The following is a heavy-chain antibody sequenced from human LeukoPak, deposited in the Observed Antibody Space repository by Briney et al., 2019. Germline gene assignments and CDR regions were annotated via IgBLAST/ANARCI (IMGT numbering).Heavy chain of an antibody. CDR3: ARHWAPTYYYDSSGYFDS. CDR2: IYYTGST. D-gene: IGHD3-22*01. J-gene: IGHJ5*01. Sequence: PSETLSLTCTVSGGSISSSSYYWGWIRQPPGRGLEWIVSIYYTGSTYYNPSRKSRVTISVDTSKTQFSLNLSSVTAADTAVYYCARHWAPTYYYDSSGYFDSWGQGTLVTVSS. CDR1: GGSISSSSYY. V-gene: IGHV4-39*01.